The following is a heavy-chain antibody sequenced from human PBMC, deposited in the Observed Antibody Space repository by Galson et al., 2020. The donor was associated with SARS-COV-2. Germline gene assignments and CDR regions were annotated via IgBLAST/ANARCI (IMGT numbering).Heavy chain of an antibody. J-gene: IGHJ4*02. V-gene: IGHV4-59*11. CDR2: IYFSGST. Sequence: SETLSLTCSVSGGSISGHFWSWIRQPPGKGLEWIGYIYFSGSTNYNPSFKSRVSISEDTSKNQVYLRLTSVTAADTAVYFCARVNDKSNYFDYWGQGALVSVSS. CDR1: GGSISGHF. D-gene: IGHD3-16*01. CDR3: ARVNDKSNYFDY.